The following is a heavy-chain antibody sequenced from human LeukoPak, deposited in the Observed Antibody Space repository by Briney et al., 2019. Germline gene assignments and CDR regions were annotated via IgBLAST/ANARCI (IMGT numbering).Heavy chain of an antibody. Sequence: GGSLRLPCAASGFTFFDYTMHWVRQAPGKGLEWVSLISGDGGSTYYADFVKGRFTISRDNSKNSLYLQMSSLRTEDTALYYCARDTLSGGYWSTRTHFDYWGQGTLVTVSS. CDR3: ARDTLSGGYWSTRTHFDY. CDR2: ISGDGGST. J-gene: IGHJ4*02. D-gene: IGHD1-26*01. CDR1: GFTFFDYT. V-gene: IGHV3-43*02.